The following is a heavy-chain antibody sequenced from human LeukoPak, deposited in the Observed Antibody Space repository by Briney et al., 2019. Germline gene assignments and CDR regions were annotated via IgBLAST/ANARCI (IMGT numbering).Heavy chain of an antibody. Sequence: PGGSLRLSCAASGFTFSSYAMSWVRQAPGKGLEWVSAISGSGGSTYYADSVKGRFTISRDNSKNTLYLQMNSLRAEDTAVYYCAKRAGDYDSSGYYYPFDYWGQGTLVTVSS. CDR1: GFTFSSYA. CDR3: AKRAGDYDSSGYYYPFDY. J-gene: IGHJ4*02. CDR2: ISGSGGST. D-gene: IGHD3-22*01. V-gene: IGHV3-23*01.